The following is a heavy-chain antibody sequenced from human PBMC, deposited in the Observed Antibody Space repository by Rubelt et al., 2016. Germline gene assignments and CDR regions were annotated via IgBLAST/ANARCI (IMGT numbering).Heavy chain of an antibody. J-gene: IGHJ4*02. V-gene: IGHV3-30*18. Sequence: QVQLVESGGGVVQPGRSLRLSCAASGFTFSSYGMHWVRQAPGKGLEWVAVISYDGSNKYYADSVKVRFTISRDNSKNTLYLKMNSLRAEDTAVYYCTKDSTKWELLGYYFDYWGQGTLVTVSS. D-gene: IGHD1-26*01. CDR1: GFTFSSYG. CDR2: ISYDGSNK. CDR3: TKDSTKWELLGYYFDY.